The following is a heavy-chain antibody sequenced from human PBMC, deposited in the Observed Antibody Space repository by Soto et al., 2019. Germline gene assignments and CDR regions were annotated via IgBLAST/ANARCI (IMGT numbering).Heavy chain of an antibody. CDR2: ISWNSASI. D-gene: IGHD5-12*01. CDR1: GFTFDDYA. CDR3: ARVLRGYSGFEDYFDY. Sequence: GGSLRLSCAASGFTFDDYAMHWVRQAPGKGLEWVSGISWNSASIGYADSVKGRFTISRENAENSLYLQMNSLRAGDTAVYYCARVLRGYSGFEDYFDYWGQGALVPVSS. V-gene: IGHV3-9*01. J-gene: IGHJ4*02.